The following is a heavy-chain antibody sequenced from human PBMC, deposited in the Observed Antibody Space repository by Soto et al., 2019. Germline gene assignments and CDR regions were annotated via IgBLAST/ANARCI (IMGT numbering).Heavy chain of an antibody. CDR3: ARTRMEWALYFDN. CDR1: GFTFSDSG. Sequence: EVQLVESGGGLIQPGGSLRLSCEASGFTFSDSGMNWVRRAPGKGLEWISYISSSSRTIYYAASVEGRFTISRDNVRNSVHLQMSNLRGEDTGVYYCARTRMEWALYFDNWGLGALVTVSS. J-gene: IGHJ4*02. CDR2: ISSSSRTI. D-gene: IGHD3-3*01. V-gene: IGHV3-48*01.